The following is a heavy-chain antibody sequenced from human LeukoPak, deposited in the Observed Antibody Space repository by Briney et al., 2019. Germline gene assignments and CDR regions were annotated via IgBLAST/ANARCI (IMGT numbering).Heavy chain of an antibody. CDR1: GFTFTDYA. D-gene: IGHD3-22*01. CDR3: ARGNLYYDSSGFDY. CDR2: ISSDENTK. Sequence: PGTSLRLSCVGSGFTFTDYAIHWLRQAPGKGMESVAFISSDENTKFYVDSVKGRFTISRDNAKNSLYVQLNSLRAEDTAVYYCARGNLYYDSSGFDYWGQGTLVTVSS. J-gene: IGHJ4*02. V-gene: IGHV3-30*04.